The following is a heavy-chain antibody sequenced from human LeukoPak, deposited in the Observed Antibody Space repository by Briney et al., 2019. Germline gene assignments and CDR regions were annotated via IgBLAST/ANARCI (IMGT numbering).Heavy chain of an antibody. D-gene: IGHD2-15*01. Sequence: GASVKVSCKASGYTFTGYYMHWVRQAPGQGLEWMGWINPNSGGTNYAQKFQGRVTMTRDTSISTAYMELSRLRSDDTAVYYCARMPIVVVVAAMDYWGQGTLVTVSS. J-gene: IGHJ4*02. V-gene: IGHV1-2*02. CDR3: ARMPIVVVVAAMDY. CDR1: GYTFTGYY. CDR2: INPNSGGT.